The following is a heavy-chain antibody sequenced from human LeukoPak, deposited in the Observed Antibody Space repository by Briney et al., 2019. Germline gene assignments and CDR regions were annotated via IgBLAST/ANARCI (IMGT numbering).Heavy chain of an antibody. D-gene: IGHD2-15*01. Sequence: GGSLRLSCVASGFTFRSHGMHWVRQAPGKGLEWVATISYDGSNKYYADSVKGRFTISRDNSKNTLYLRMNSLRAEDTAVYYCARDAGYCSGGSCYPGQFDYWGQGTLVTVSS. CDR2: ISYDGSNK. CDR3: ARDAGYCSGGSCYPGQFDY. CDR1: GFTFRSHG. V-gene: IGHV3-30*03. J-gene: IGHJ4*02.